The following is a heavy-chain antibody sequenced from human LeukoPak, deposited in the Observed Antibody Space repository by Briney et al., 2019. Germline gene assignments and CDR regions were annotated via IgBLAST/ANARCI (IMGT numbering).Heavy chain of an antibody. V-gene: IGHV5-51*01. J-gene: IGHJ5*02. Sequence: GESLQISCKGSEYSFTNYWIGWVRQLPGKGLEWMGIIYPGDSDTRYSPSFQGQVTISADKSISTAYLQWSSLKASDTAMYYCARPRDGYNSWFDPWGQGTLVTVSS. CDR1: EYSFTNYW. D-gene: IGHD5-24*01. CDR2: IYPGDSDT. CDR3: ARPRDGYNSWFDP.